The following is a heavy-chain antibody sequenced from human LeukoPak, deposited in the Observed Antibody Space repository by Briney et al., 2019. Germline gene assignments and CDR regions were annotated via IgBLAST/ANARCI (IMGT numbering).Heavy chain of an antibody. CDR1: GGTFTSYA. Sequence: SVKVSCKASGGTFTSYAISWLRQAPGQGLEWMEGIIPIFVTANYAQKFQGRVTITADESTSTAYMELSSLRSEDTAVYYCASFGRVGWSGEPRYYWYFDLWGRGTLVTVSS. D-gene: IGHD3-3*01. CDR3: ASFGRVGWSGEPRYYWYFDL. J-gene: IGHJ2*01. CDR2: IIPIFVTA. V-gene: IGHV1-69*13.